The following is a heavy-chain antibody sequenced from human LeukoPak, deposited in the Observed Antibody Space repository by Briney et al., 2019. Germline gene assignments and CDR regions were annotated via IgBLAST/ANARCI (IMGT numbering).Heavy chain of an antibody. CDR1: GGSISSYY. Sequence: PSETLSLTCTVSGGSISSYYWSWIRQPPGKGLEWIGYIDYRGSTNYNPSLKSRVTISVDTSKNQFSLNLGSVTAADTAIYYCARRVLMSSTGVPDTWLDPWGQGTLVTVSS. CDR2: IDYRGST. D-gene: IGHD2-8*01. J-gene: IGHJ5*02. CDR3: ARRVLMSSTGVPDTWLDP. V-gene: IGHV4-59*08.